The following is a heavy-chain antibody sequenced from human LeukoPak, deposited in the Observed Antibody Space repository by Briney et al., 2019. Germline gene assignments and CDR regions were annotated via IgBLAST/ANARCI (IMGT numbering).Heavy chain of an antibody. J-gene: IGHJ5*02. Sequence: TETLSLTCAVYGGSLSDYYWSWIRQPPGKGLEWIGYIWYSGFTYYNPSLKSRVTISVDTSKDQFFLKLSSVTAADTAMYYCARVRDWFDPWGQGTLVTVSS. CDR3: ARVRDWFDP. CDR2: IWYSGFT. CDR1: GGSLSDYY. D-gene: IGHD4/OR15-4a*01. V-gene: IGHV4-34*01.